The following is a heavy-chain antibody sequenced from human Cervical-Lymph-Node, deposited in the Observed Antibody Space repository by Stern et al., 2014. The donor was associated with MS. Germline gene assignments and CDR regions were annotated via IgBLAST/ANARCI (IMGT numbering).Heavy chain of an antibody. J-gene: IGHJ4*02. CDR2: INPSGGST. D-gene: IGHD6-6*01. CDR3: ACRLFSSSSFDC. CDR1: GYTFTNYY. V-gene: IGHV1-46*03. Sequence: QVQLGQSGAEVKKPGASVKVSCKASGYTFTNYYMHWVRQAPGQGLEWMGMINPSGGSTSYAQKFQGRVTMTRDTSTSTVYMELSSLRSEDTAVYYCACRLFSSSSFDCWGQGTLVTVSS.